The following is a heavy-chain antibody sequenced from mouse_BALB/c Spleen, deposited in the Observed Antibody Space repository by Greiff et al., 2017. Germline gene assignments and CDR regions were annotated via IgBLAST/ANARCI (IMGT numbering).Heavy chain of an antibody. CDR2: ISDGGSYT. Sequence: DVMLVESGGGLVKPGGSLKLSCAASGFTFSDYYMYWVRQTPEKRLEWVATISDGGSYTYYPDSVKGRFTISRDNAKNNLYLQMSSLKSEDTAMYYCARARYDGGYYAMDYWGQGTSVTVSS. CDR3: ARARYDGGYYAMDY. V-gene: IGHV5-4*02. J-gene: IGHJ4*01. CDR1: GFTFSDYY. D-gene: IGHD2-14*01.